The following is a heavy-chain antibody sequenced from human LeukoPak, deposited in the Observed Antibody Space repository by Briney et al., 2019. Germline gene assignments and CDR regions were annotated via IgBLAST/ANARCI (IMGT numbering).Heavy chain of an antibody. CDR3: VKSPSDGLDV. CDR2: IFTNGDTT. V-gene: IGHV3-64D*09. Sequence: GGSLRLSCSASGFTFSIYPMHWVRQAPGKGLEYVSTIFTNGDTTSYAASVKGRFTTSRDDSKNTLYLQLSSLRPEDTAVYYCVKSPSDGLDVWGQGATVTVSS. CDR1: GFTFSIYP. J-gene: IGHJ6*02.